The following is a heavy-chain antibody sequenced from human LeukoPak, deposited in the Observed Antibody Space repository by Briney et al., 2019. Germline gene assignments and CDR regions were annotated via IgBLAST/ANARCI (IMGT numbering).Heavy chain of an antibody. V-gene: IGHV4-39*07. D-gene: IGHD2-21*01. CDR1: GGSISGSSYY. CDR2: IYYSGST. Sequence: SETLSLTCTVSGGSISGSSYYWGWIRQPPGNGLEWIGSIYYSGSTYYNPSLKSRVTISVDTSKSQFSLKLSSVTAADTAVYYCARHLAGHFGGFYFDYWGQGTLVTVSS. J-gene: IGHJ4*02. CDR3: ARHLAGHFGGFYFDY.